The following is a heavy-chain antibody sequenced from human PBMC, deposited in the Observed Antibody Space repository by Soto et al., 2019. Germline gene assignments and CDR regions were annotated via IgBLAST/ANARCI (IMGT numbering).Heavy chain of an antibody. D-gene: IGHD4-17*01. CDR2: ISYDGSNK. Sequence: QVQLVESGGGVVQPGRSLRLSCAASGFTFSSYAMHWVRQAPGKGLEWVAVISYDGSNKYYADSVKGRFTISRDNSXNXRYLQMNSLRAEDTAVYYCARGLTTVTYYYYYGMDVWGQGTTVTVSS. CDR3: ARGLTTVTYYYYYGMDV. V-gene: IGHV3-30-3*01. J-gene: IGHJ6*02. CDR1: GFTFSSYA.